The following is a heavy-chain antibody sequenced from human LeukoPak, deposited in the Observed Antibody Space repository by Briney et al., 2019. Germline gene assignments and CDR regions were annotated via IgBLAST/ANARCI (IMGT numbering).Heavy chain of an antibody. CDR1: GGSISSSNW. CDR3: AKFQTTYWYFDL. D-gene: IGHD1-1*01. V-gene: IGHV4-4*02. CDR2: IYHSGST. J-gene: IGHJ2*01. Sequence: PSETLSLTCAVSGGSISSSNWWSWVRQPPGKGLEWIGEIYHSGSTNYNPSLKSRVTISVDKSKNQFSLKLSSVTAADTAVYYWAKFQTTYWYFDLWGRGTLVTVSS.